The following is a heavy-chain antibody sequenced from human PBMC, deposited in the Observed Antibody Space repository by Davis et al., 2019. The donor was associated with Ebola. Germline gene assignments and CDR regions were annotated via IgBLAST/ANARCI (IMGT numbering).Heavy chain of an antibody. Sequence: SETLSLTCAVSGDSISSSIWWSWVRQPPGKGLEWIGEIWHSGTANYNPSLKSRVTISVDKSKNQFFLKLTSVTAADTAVYYCARRGNGHGYWGQGTLVTVSS. D-gene: IGHD2-8*01. CDR2: IWHSGTA. CDR3: ARRGNGHGY. CDR1: GDSISSSIW. V-gene: IGHV4-4*02. J-gene: IGHJ4*02.